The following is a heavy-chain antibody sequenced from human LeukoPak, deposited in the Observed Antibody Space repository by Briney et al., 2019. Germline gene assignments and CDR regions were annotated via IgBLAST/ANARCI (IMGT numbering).Heavy chain of an antibody. V-gene: IGHV3-9*01. CDR3: AKDLRTPSYDILTGGYYYYGMDV. CDR2: TSWNSGSI. Sequence: GGSLRLSCAASGFTFDDYAMHWVRQAPGKGLEWVSGTSWNSGSIGYADSVKGRFTISRDNATNSQYLQMNSLRAEDTALYYCAKDLRTPSYDILTGGYYYYGMDVWGQGTTVTVSS. D-gene: IGHD3-9*01. CDR1: GFTFDDYA. J-gene: IGHJ6*02.